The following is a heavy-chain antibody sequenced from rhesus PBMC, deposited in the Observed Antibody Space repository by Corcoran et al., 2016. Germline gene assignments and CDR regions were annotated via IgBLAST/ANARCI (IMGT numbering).Heavy chain of an antibody. CDR1: GGSISNNY. CDR2: MYGGSGSA. V-gene: IGHV4-147*01. Sequence: QVQLQESGPGLVKPSETLSLTCAVSGGSISNNYWSWIRQPPGKGREWIGYMYGGSGSASYNPSLKSRVTISKDTSKNQFSLKLSSVTAADTAVYYCARGGTLFDYWGQGVMVTVSS. CDR3: ARGGTLFDY. J-gene: IGHJ4*01.